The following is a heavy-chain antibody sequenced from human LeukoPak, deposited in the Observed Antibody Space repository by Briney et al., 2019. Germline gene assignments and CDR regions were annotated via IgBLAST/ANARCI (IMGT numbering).Heavy chain of an antibody. CDR1: GFTFSTFW. J-gene: IGHJ4*02. CDR3: VRDWGYDSSGYWQKYFDT. CDR2: INHDGSST. V-gene: IGHV3-74*01. Sequence: PGGSLGLSCATSGFTFSTFWMHWVRQAPGKGLVWVSRINHDGSSTNYADSVKGRFTISRDNAKNTLYLQMNSLRAEDTAVYYCVRDWGYDSSGYWQKYFDTWGQGTLVTVSS. D-gene: IGHD3-22*01.